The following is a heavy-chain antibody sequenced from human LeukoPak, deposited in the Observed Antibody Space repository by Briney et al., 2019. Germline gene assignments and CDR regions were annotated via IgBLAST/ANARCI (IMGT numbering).Heavy chain of an antibody. J-gene: IGHJ6*03. CDR1: GFTFSSYS. D-gene: IGHD3-3*01. CDR2: ISSSSSYI. Sequence: GGSLRLSCAASGFTFSSYSMNWVRQAPGKGLEWASSISSSSSYIYYADPVKGRFTISRDNSKNTLYLQMNSLRAEDTAVYYCAKIGRSYDFWTGYYEEEVDYMDVWGKGTTVTVSS. V-gene: IGHV3-21*04. CDR3: AKIGRSYDFWTGYYEEEVDYMDV.